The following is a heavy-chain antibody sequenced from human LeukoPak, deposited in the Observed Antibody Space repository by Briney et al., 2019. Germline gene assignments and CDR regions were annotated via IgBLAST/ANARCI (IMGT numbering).Heavy chain of an antibody. CDR1: GFTFSSYW. CDR3: ARTTYYDILTGANWFDP. D-gene: IGHD3-9*01. CDR2: INHSGST. V-gene: IGHV4-34*01. J-gene: IGHJ5*02. Sequence: GSLRLSCAASGFTFSSYWMSWIRQPPGKGLEWIGEINHSGSTNYNPSLKSRVTISVDTSKNQFSLKLSSVTAADTAVYYCARTTYYDILTGANWFDPWGQGTLVTVSS.